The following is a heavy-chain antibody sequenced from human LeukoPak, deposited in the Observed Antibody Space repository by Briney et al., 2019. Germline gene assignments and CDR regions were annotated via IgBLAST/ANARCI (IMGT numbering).Heavy chain of an antibody. J-gene: IGHJ4*02. CDR3: ARREARIFDY. CDR1: GFTFSDYC. V-gene: IGHV3-11*03. D-gene: IGHD1-26*01. CDR2: ISSTSTYT. Sequence: GGSPRLSCAVSGFTFSDYCMSWVRQAPGKGLEWVSYISSTSTYTNYADSVKGRFTISRDNAKNSLYLQMNSLRAEDTAVYYCARREARIFDYWGQGTLVTVSS.